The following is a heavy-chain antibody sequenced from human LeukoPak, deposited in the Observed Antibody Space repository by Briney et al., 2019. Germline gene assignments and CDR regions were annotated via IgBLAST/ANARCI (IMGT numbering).Heavy chain of an antibody. V-gene: IGHV4-4*07. CDR1: GGSISSYY. D-gene: IGHD4-17*01. Sequence: PSETLSLTCTVSGGSISSYYWSWILQPAGEGLGWIGRIYTSGSTNYNPSLKSRVTMSVDTSKNQFSLKLSSVTAADTAVYYCAREPLRVDAFDIWGQGTMVTVSS. CDR3: AREPLRVDAFDI. J-gene: IGHJ3*02. CDR2: IYTSGST.